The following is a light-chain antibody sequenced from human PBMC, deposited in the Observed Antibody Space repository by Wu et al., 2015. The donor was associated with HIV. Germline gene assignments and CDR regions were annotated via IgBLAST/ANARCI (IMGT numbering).Light chain of an antibody. V-gene: IGKV1-5*03. Sequence: DIQMTQSPSTLSVSVGDRVTITCRASQTINSWLAWYQQKPGKAPKLLMFKASSLETGVPSRFSGSGSGTEFTLTISSLQPDDFATYHCQQYSTSPYSFGQGTKVEMK. CDR2: KAS. J-gene: IGKJ2*03. CDR1: QTINSW. CDR3: QQYSTSPYS.